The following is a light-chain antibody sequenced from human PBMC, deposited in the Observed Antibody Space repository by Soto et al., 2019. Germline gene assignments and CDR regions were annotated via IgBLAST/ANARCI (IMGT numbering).Light chain of an antibody. CDR3: QQYNTFSPYT. V-gene: IGKV1-5*03. Sequence: DIQMTQSPSTLSASVGDRVTLTCRASQSVSDWLAWYQQKPGKAPKLLIYKASNLESGVPSRFSGSGSGIEFTLTISSLQPDDSATYYCQQYNTFSPYTFGQGTKLEIK. CDR2: KAS. CDR1: QSVSDW. J-gene: IGKJ2*01.